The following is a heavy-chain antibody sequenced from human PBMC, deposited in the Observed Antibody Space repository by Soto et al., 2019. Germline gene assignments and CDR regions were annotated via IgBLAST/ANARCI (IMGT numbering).Heavy chain of an antibody. Sequence: ASVKVSCKASGYRLRMYALHWVRQAPGQRLEWMAWINNGNGDTIHSQKFQGRVIITRDTSANTVYMELRNLTSEDTAVYYCARPGVAYDAFDIWGQGTMVTVSS. D-gene: IGHD3-3*01. CDR2: INNGNGDT. CDR1: GYRLRMYA. J-gene: IGHJ3*02. CDR3: ARPGVAYDAFDI. V-gene: IGHV1-3*04.